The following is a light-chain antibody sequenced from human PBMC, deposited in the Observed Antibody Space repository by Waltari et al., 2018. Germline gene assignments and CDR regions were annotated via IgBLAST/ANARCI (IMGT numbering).Light chain of an antibody. J-gene: IGKJ1*01. CDR2: HAS. V-gene: IGKV1-12*01. Sequence: DIQMTQSPSSVSASVGDRVTMTCRASQEISTSLAWYQQKAGTAPKVLIYHASTLQTGVPSRFSGSGSGTDFTLTINSLQPEDFATYFCQQGNSFPPTFGPGTKVEI. CDR1: QEISTS. CDR3: QQGNSFPPT.